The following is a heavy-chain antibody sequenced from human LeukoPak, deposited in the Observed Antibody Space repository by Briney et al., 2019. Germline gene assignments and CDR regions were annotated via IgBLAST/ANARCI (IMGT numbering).Heavy chain of an antibody. CDR1: GGSFSGYY. Sequence: SETLSLTCAVYGGSFSGYYWSWIRQPPGKGLEWIGEINHSGSTNYNPSLKSRVTISVDTSKNQFSLKLSSVTAADTAVYYCARERTPVKAFFDYWGQGTLVTVSS. CDR2: INHSGST. V-gene: IGHV4-34*01. D-gene: IGHD2-15*01. J-gene: IGHJ4*02. CDR3: ARERTPVKAFFDY.